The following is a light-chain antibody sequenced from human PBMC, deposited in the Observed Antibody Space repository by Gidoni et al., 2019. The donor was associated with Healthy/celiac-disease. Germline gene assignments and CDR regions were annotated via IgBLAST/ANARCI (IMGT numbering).Light chain of an antibody. V-gene: IGKV3-20*01. CDR3: QQYGSSPPLT. CDR2: GAS. CDR1: QSVSSSY. Sequence: EIVLTQSPGTLSLSPGERATLSCRASQSVSSSYLAWYQQKPGQAPRLLIYGASSRATGIPDMFSGSGSVTDFTLTISRLEPEDFAVYYCQQYGSSPPLTFGGGTKVEIK. J-gene: IGKJ4*01.